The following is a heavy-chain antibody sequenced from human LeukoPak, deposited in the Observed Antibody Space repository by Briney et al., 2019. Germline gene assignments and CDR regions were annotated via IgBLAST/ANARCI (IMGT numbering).Heavy chain of an antibody. Sequence: GGSLRLSCAASGFAFNNYAMNWVRQAPGKGLEWVSVISGSGGTTYYADSVKGRFTISRDSSKNTLYLQMNSLRAEDTAVYYCAKVSGGGLYYDGMDVWGQGTTVTVSS. CDR2: ISGSGGTT. V-gene: IGHV3-23*01. J-gene: IGHJ6*02. CDR3: AKVSGGGLYYDGMDV. D-gene: IGHD3-3*01. CDR1: GFAFNNYA.